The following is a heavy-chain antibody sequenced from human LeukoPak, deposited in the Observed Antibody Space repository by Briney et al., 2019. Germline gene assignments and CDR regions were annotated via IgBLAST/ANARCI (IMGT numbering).Heavy chain of an antibody. D-gene: IGHD4-17*01. CDR3: ARAGRNYGDYSFDY. Sequence: GGSLRLSCAASGFTFSSYAMSWVRQAPGKGLEWVSAISGSGGSTYYADSVKGRLTISRDNSKNTLYLQMNSLRAEDTAVYYCARAGRNYGDYSFDYWGQGTLVTVSS. CDR1: GFTFSSYA. V-gene: IGHV3-23*01. J-gene: IGHJ4*02. CDR2: ISGSGGST.